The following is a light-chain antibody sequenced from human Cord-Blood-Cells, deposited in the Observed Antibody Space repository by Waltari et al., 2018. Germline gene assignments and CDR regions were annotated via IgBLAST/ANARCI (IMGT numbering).Light chain of an antibody. CDR3: QQRSNWQIT. V-gene: IGKV3D-11*01. J-gene: IGKJ5*01. Sequence: EIVLTQSLATLSLSPGERAPLVCRASQGVSSYLSWYQKKPGQAPRLLFYDASYMATGIPARFSGSWPTKDSTLTSSRLAQEVSAYYYWQQRSNWQITFGQGTRLEIK. CDR2: DAS. CDR1: QGVSSY.